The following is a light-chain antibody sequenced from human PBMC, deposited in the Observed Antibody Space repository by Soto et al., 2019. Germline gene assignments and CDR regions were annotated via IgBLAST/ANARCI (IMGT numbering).Light chain of an antibody. CDR1: QDVGSW. CDR3: EQASAFPT. V-gene: IGKV1-12*01. CDR2: SAS. J-gene: IGKJ1*01. Sequence: DIQMTQSPSSVSASVGDRVTITCRASQDVGSWLAWYQQKPGTAPRLLIYSASSLQRGVPSRFSGSGSGTDFTLSISTLQPEDLATYNCEQASAFPTFGQGTKLEVK.